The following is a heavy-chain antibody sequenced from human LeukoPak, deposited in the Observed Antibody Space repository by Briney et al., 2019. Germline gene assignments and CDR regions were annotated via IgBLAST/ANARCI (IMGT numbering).Heavy chain of an antibody. V-gene: IGHV1-69*05. CDR3: ARGSEVTILGVVHYMDV. J-gene: IGHJ6*03. CDR2: IIPIFGTA. D-gene: IGHD3-3*01. Sequence: GSSVKVSCKASGGTFSSYAISWVRQAPGQGLEWMGGIIPIFGTANYAQKFQGRVTITTDESTSTAYMELSSLRSEDTAVYYCARGSEVTILGVVHYMDVWGKGTTVTVSS. CDR1: GGTFSSYA.